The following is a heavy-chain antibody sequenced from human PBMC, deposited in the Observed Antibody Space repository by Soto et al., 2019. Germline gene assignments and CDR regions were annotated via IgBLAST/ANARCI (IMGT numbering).Heavy chain of an antibody. CDR3: ARGSAAAAFDY. CDR1: GFTVSSNY. V-gene: IGHV3-53*04. D-gene: IGHD6-13*01. Sequence: EVQLVESGGGLVQPGGSLRLSCAASGFTVSSNYMSWVRQAPGKGLEWVSVIYSGGSTYYADSVKGRFTISRHNSKNTLYLQMHSLRAEDTAVYYCARGSAAAAFDYWGQGTLVTVSS. CDR2: IYSGGST. J-gene: IGHJ4*02.